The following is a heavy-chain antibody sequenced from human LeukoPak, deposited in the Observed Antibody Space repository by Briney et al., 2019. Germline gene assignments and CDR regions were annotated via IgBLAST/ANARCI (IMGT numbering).Heavy chain of an antibody. D-gene: IGHD2-8*01. CDR2: VYYTGST. CDR1: GASVSSDTYC. CDR3: SSRYCPTADYSFLGAF. V-gene: IGHV4-39*01. Sequence: SETLSLTCTVSGASVSSDTYCWGWIRQPPGKGLESLATVYYTGSTYYNQSRQSRLSISVNTSRNKISMRLSAVTAADTALYFCSSRYCPTADYSFLGAFWGHGTLVTVSS. J-gene: IGHJ4*01.